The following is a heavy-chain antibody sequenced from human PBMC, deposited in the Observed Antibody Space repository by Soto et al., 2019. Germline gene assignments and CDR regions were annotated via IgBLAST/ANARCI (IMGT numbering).Heavy chain of an antibody. D-gene: IGHD1-26*01. CDR1: GYTFTGYY. V-gene: IGHV1-2*04. CDR3: ASSISGSYYGGYYGMDV. Sequence: ASVKVSCKASGYTFTGYYMHWVRQAPGQGLEWMGWINPNSGGTNYAQKFQGWVTMTRDTSISTAYMELSRLRSDDTAVYYCASSISGSYYGGYYGMDVWGQGTTVTVSS. J-gene: IGHJ6*02. CDR2: INPNSGGT.